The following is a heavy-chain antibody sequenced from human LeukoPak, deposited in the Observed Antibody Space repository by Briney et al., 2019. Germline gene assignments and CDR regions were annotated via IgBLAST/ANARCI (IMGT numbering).Heavy chain of an antibody. Sequence: PGGSLRLSCAASGFTFSSYCMHWVRQAPGKGLEWVAVIWYDGSNKYYADSVKGRFTISRDNSKNTLYLQMNSLRAEDTAVYYCARGGGYYDSSGYYKIDYWGQGTLVTVSS. CDR1: GFTFSSYC. V-gene: IGHV3-33*01. J-gene: IGHJ4*02. CDR2: IWYDGSNK. CDR3: ARGGGYYDSSGYYKIDY. D-gene: IGHD3-22*01.